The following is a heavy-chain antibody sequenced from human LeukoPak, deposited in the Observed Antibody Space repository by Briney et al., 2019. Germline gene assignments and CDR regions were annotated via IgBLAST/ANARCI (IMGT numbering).Heavy chain of an antibody. CDR1: GGSISSRPYC. CDR2: FYYSGST. V-gene: IGHV4-39*07. J-gene: IGHJ4*02. Sequence: PSETLSLTCTVSGGSISSRPYCWGWIRQPPGKGLEWLGSFYYSGSTNYNPSLKSRVTISVDTSKNQFSLKLSSVTAADTAVYYCASNSFDYYGSGSYSVDYWGQGTLVTVSS. CDR3: ASNSFDYYGSGSYSVDY. D-gene: IGHD3-10*01.